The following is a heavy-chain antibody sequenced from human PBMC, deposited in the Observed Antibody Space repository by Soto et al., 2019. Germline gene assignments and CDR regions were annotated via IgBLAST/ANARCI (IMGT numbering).Heavy chain of an antibody. Sequence: QVQLVQSGAEVKKPGASVKVSCKASGYTFNSYYMHWVRQALGQGLEWMGIINPSGGSTSYAQKFQGRVTMTRDTSTSTVYMELSSLRSEATAVYYCARGLWGVNYFDYWGQGTLVAVSS. V-gene: IGHV1-46*02. CDR1: GYTFNSYY. CDR2: INPSGGST. D-gene: IGHD7-27*01. J-gene: IGHJ4*02. CDR3: ARGLWGVNYFDY.